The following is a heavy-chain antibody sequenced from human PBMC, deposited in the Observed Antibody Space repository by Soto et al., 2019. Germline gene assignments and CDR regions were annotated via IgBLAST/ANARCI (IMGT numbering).Heavy chain of an antibody. D-gene: IGHD4-4*01. V-gene: IGHV4-30-2*01. CDR3: ARGRYSNYAGNWFDP. CDR1: GGSISSGGYS. Sequence: SETLSLTCAVSGGSISSGGYSWSWIRQPPGKGLEWIGYIYHSGSTYYNPSLKSRVTISVDRSKNQFSLKLSSVTAADTAVYYCARGRYSNYAGNWFDPWGQGTLVTVSS. J-gene: IGHJ5*02. CDR2: IYHSGST.